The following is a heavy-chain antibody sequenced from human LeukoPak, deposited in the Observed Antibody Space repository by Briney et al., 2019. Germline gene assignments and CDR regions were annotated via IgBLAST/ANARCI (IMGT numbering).Heavy chain of an antibody. D-gene: IGHD6-13*01. V-gene: IGHV3-7*03. CDR3: AKVMQQLEFDY. CDR1: GFTSSSYW. CDR2: IKQDGSEK. J-gene: IGHJ4*02. Sequence: GGSLRLSCSASGFTSSSYWISWVRQAPGKGREWVANIKQDGSEKYYVDSVKGRFTISRDNAKNSLNLQMNSLRAEDTAVYYCAKVMQQLEFDYWGQGTLVTVSS.